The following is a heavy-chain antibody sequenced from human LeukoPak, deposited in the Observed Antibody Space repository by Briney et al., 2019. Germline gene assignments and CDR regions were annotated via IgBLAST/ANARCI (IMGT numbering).Heavy chain of an antibody. Sequence: ASVKVSCKASGYTFTTHGISWVRQAPGQGLEWMGWISAYNGNRNHAQKFQGRVTMTTDTSTSTAYMELRSLRSDDTAVYYCARDQTTIFGVVIPYYFDYWGQGTLVTVSS. J-gene: IGHJ4*02. CDR3: ARDQTTIFGVVIPYYFDY. D-gene: IGHD3-3*01. CDR2: ISAYNGNR. V-gene: IGHV1-18*01. CDR1: GYTFTTHG.